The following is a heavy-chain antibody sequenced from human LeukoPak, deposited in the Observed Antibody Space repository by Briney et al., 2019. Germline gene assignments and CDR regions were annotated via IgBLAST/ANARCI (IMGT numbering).Heavy chain of an antibody. CDR1: GYNFPIYW. D-gene: IGHD3-22*01. V-gene: IGHV5-51*01. CDR3: ARRQHYYDSSGYFDY. CDR2: IYPGDSKT. Sequence: GESLKISCKGSGYNFPIYWIGWVRQMPGKGPEWMGIIYPGDSKTRYSPSFQGQVTISADKSISTAYLQWSSLKASDTAMYYCARRQHYYDSSGYFDYWGQGTLVTVSS. J-gene: IGHJ4*02.